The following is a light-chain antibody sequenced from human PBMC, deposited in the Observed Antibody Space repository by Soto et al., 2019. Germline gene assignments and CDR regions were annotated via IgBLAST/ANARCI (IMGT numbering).Light chain of an antibody. J-gene: IGKJ1*01. V-gene: IGKV3-20*01. CDR3: QQYGSSPWT. Sequence: EIVLTQSPGTLSLSPGEGATLSCRASQSVSSNYLAWYQQKTGQTPRLLIYLASSRAPGIPDRFSGSGSGTHFTLNISRVEPEDFAVYYCQQYGSSPWTFGQGTKVEIK. CDR2: LAS. CDR1: QSVSSNY.